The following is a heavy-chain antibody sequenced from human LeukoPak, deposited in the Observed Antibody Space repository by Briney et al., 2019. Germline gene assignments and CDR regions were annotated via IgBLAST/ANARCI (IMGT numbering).Heavy chain of an antibody. CDR1: GFTFSSYG. D-gene: IGHD3-16*02. J-gene: IGHJ4*02. CDR2: IRYDGSNK. CDR3: ARDIRSIMITFGGVIVDPD. Sequence: GGSLRLSCAASGFTFSSYGMHWVRQAPGKGLEWVAFIRYDGSNKYYADSVKGRFTISRDNSKNTLYLQMNSLRAEDTAVYYCARDIRSIMITFGGVIVDPDWGQGTLVTVSS. V-gene: IGHV3-30*02.